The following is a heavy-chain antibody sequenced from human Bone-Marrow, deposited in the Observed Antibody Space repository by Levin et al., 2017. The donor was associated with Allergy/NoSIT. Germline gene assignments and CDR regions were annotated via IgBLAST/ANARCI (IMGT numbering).Heavy chain of an antibody. CDR2: TSFDGSHE. J-gene: IGHJ4*02. V-gene: IGHV3-30*18. D-gene: IGHD1-7*01. Sequence: PGGSLRLSCAASGFTFSSYDIHWVRQAPGKGLEWVALTSFDGSHEYYADSVKGRFKISRDNSKNTVYLQMSGVRSEDTAVYYCAKEGPGGTGITGEFDHWGQGTLVSVSS. CDR3: AKEGPGGTGITGEFDH. CDR1: GFTFSSYD.